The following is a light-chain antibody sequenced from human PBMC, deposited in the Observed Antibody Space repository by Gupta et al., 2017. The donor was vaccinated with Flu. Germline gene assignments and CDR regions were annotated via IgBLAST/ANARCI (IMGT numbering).Light chain of an antibody. CDR2: NGS. CDR3: RHGEHWPWA. J-gene: IGKJ1*01. CDR1: LGLVYSDGNTY. V-gene: IGKV2-30*01. Sequence: DVVMTQSPLSLPVTLGQPASISCRSSLGLVYSDGNTYLHWFQQRPGQSPRRLIYNGSKRESGVPDRFSGSGSGTDFTLRISRVEAEDVGVYYCRHGEHWPWAFGQGTKVEIK.